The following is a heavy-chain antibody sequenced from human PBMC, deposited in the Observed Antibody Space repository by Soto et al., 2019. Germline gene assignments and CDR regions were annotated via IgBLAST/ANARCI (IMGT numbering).Heavy chain of an antibody. CDR1: GVPVRSYT. Sequence: PSETLSLTCIVSGVPVRSYTWSWVRQPANKGLEWIGRVFSSVSATYNPSLKSRVTITMDTPENRISLKLDSVTAADAGVYYCARDGMTTGDTWGPGTAVTVSS. D-gene: IGHD2-21*02. J-gene: IGHJ4*02. CDR3: ARDGMTTGDT. V-gene: IGHV4-4*07. CDR2: VFSSVSA.